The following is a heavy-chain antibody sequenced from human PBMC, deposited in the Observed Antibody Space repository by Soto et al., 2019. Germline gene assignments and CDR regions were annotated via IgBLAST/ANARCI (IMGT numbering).Heavy chain of an antibody. J-gene: IGHJ4*02. CDR3: ARASPIAVADHFDY. V-gene: IGHV3-11*01. CDR1: GFTFSDYC. CDR2: ISSSGSTI. D-gene: IGHD6-19*01. Sequence: GGSLRLSCAASGFTFSDYCMSWIRQAPGRGLEWVSYISSSGSTIYYADSVKGRFTISRDNAKNSLYLQMNSLRADDTAAYYCARASPIAVADHFDYWGQGSMV.